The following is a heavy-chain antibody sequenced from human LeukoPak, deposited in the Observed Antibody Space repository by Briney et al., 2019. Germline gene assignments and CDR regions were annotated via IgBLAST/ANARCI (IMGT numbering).Heavy chain of an antibody. V-gene: IGHV1-69*05. CDR3: ARVGRSRGSLPNSYYYMDV. CDR2: IIPIFGLT. D-gene: IGHD1-26*01. Sequence: ASVKVSCNASRDIFNSYIVSRVREAPGQGREWMGGIIPIFGLTNYAQKFQGRVTITTDQSTRTAYMELNSLSSDDTAVYYCARVGRSRGSLPNSYYYMDVWGKGTTVTVSS. J-gene: IGHJ6*03. CDR1: RDIFNSYI.